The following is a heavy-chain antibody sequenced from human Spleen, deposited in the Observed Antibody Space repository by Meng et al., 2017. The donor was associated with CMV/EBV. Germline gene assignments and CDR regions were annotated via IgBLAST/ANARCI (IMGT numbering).Heavy chain of an antibody. CDR2: ISGSGGST. Sequence: CAASVFTFSSYAMSWVRQAPGKGLEWVSAISGSGGSTYYADSVKGRFTISRANSKNTLYLQMNSLRAEDTAVYYCAKDQGLEGVFDYWGQGTLVTVSS. CDR1: VFTFSSYA. D-gene: IGHD3-16*01. CDR3: AKDQGLEGVFDY. V-gene: IGHV3-23*01. J-gene: IGHJ4*02.